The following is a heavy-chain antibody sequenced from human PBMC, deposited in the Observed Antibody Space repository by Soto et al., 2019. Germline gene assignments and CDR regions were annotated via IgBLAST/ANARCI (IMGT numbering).Heavy chain of an antibody. CDR1: GFTFSSYA. CDR3: AKDSGGYSYPEYYFDY. J-gene: IGHJ4*02. Sequence: EVQLLESGGGLVQPGGSLRLSCAASGFTFSSYAMSWVRQAPGKGLEWVSAISGSGGSTYYADSVKGRFTISRDNSKNTLYLQMNSLRAEDTAVYYCAKDSGGYSYPEYYFDYWGQGTLVTVSS. V-gene: IGHV3-23*01. CDR2: ISGSGGST. D-gene: IGHD5-18*01.